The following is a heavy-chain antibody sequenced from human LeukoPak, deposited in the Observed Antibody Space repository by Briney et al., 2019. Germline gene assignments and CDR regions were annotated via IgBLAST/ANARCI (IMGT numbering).Heavy chain of an antibody. CDR1: GGSISSYY. V-gene: IGHV4-59*01. D-gene: IGHD3-16*02. CDR2: IYYSGSA. J-gene: IGHJ5*02. CDR3: ARGAPRDYIWGSYRYDRFDP. Sequence: SETLSLTCTVSGGSISSYYWSWIRQPPGKGLEWIGYIYYSGSANYNPSLKSRVTISVDTSKNQFSLKLSSVTAADTAVYYCARGAPRDYIWGSYRYDRFDPWGQGTLVTVSS.